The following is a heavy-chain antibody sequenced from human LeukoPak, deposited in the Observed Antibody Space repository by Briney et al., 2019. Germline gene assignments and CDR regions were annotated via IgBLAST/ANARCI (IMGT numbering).Heavy chain of an antibody. CDR2: ISGSSSYK. V-gene: IGHV3-21*01. J-gene: IGHJ4*02. D-gene: IGHD3-22*01. CDR3: ARDFYDTSGYYYDY. Sequence: GGSLRLSCAASRFTFSRYSMNWVRQAPGKGLEWVSSISGSSSYKYYADSVKGRFTISRDNAKNSLYLQMNSLRAEDTAVYYCARDFYDTSGYYYDYWGQGTLVTVSS. CDR1: RFTFSRYS.